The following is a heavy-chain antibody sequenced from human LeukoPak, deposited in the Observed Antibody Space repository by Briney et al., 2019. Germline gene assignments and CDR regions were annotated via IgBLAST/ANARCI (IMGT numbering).Heavy chain of an antibody. CDR1: GFTFSTYA. CDR2: ISNNGRNK. J-gene: IGHJ5*02. D-gene: IGHD2-2*01. V-gene: IGHV3-30*04. Sequence: PGGSLRLSCAASGFTFSTYAIHWVRQAPGKGLEWVAFISNNGRNKDYADSVKGRFTISRDNSKNTLYLQMNSLRAEDTAVYYCARGAKGLYCSSTSCSQWFDPWGQGTLVTVSS. CDR3: ARGAKGLYCSSTSCSQWFDP.